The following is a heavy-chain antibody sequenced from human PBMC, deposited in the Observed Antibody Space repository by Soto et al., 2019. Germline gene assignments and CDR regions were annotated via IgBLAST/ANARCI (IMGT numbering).Heavy chain of an antibody. Sequence: EVQLVESGGGLVKPGVSLRLSCEASGFTFIYAWMSWVRQAPGKGLEWVGHIKSNTDGGTTDYAAPVNGRFTISRDDSKTTLYLQMSSLKTEDTAVYYCTPDPILAAAGGSDPWGQGTLVTVSS. CDR2: IKSNTDGGTT. CDR1: GFTFIYAW. V-gene: IGHV3-15*01. D-gene: IGHD6-13*01. CDR3: TPDPILAAAGGSDP. J-gene: IGHJ5*02.